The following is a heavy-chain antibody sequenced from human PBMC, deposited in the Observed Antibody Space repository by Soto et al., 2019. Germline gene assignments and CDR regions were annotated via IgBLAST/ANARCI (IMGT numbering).Heavy chain of an antibody. J-gene: IGHJ5*02. D-gene: IGHD3-3*01. CDR3: ATDQSYGVTIFGVVINAGGFDP. CDR1: GYTLTELS. CDR2: FDPEDGET. V-gene: IGHV1-24*01. Sequence: ASVKVSCKVSGYTLTELSMHWVRQAPGKGLEWMGGFDPEDGETIYAQKFQGRVTMTEDTSIDTAYMELSSLRSEDTAVYYCATDQSYGVTIFGVVINAGGFDPWGQGTLVTVSS.